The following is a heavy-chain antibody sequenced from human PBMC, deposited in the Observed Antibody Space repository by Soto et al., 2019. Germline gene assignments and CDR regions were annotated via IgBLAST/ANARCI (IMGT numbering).Heavy chain of an antibody. CDR3: AREGDCSRTSCYNVVRDNWFDP. J-gene: IGHJ5*02. V-gene: IGHV6-1*01. Sequence: SQTLSLTCVISGDSVSSNSAAWNWIRQSPSRGLEWLGRTYYRSKWYNDYAVSVKSRITINPDTSKNQFSLQLNSVTPEDTAVYYCAREGDCSRTSCYNVVRDNWFDPWGQGILVTVSS. D-gene: IGHD2-2*02. CDR2: TYYRSKWYN. CDR1: GDSVSSNSAA.